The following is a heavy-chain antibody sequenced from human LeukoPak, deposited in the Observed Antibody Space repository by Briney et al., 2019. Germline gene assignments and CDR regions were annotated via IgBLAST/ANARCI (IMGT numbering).Heavy chain of an antibody. CDR3: ARFLVATTENYYYYMDV. Sequence: GGSLRLSCAASGFTVSYNYMTWVRQAPGKGLEWVSVIYSGGSTYYADSVKGRFTISRDNSKNTLYLQMNSLRAEDTAVYYCARFLVATTENYYYYMDVWGKGTTVTVSS. D-gene: IGHD5-12*01. CDR1: GFTVSYNY. V-gene: IGHV3-66*01. J-gene: IGHJ6*03. CDR2: IYSGGST.